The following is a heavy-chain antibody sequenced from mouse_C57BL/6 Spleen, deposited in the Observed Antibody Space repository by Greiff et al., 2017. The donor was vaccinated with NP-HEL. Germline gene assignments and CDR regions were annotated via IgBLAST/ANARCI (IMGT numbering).Heavy chain of an antibody. CDR3: ARLNYRGYFDV. CDR2: INPNNGGT. D-gene: IGHD2-14*01. CDR1: GYTFTDYN. J-gene: IGHJ1*03. Sequence: EVQLQQSGPELVKPGASVKIPCKASGYTFTDYNMDWVKQSHGKSLEWIGDINPNNGGTIYNQKFKGKATLTVDKSSSTAYMELRSLTSEDTAVYYCARLNYRGYFDVWGTGTTVTVSS. V-gene: IGHV1-18*01.